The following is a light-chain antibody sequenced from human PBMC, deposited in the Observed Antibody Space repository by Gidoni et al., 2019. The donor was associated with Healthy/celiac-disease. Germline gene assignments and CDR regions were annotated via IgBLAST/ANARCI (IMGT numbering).Light chain of an antibody. CDR3: QQSYSTPPV. CDR2: AAS. V-gene: IGKV1-39*01. J-gene: IGKJ4*01. CDR1: QSISSY. Sequence: DIQMTQSPSSLSASVGDRVTITCRASQSISSYLNWYQQKPGKAPKLLIYAASSLQSGVPSRFSGCGSGPDFTLTISSLQPEDFATYSCQQSYSTPPVFGGGTKVEIK.